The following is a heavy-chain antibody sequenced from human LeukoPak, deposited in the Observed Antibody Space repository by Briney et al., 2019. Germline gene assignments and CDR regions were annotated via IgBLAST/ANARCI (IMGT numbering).Heavy chain of an antibody. D-gene: IGHD3/OR15-3a*01. CDR1: GFTSSNYW. V-gene: IGHV3-7*04. CDR2: IHPEGNEK. J-gene: IGHJ4*02. CDR3: ARGDDFSGDY. Sequence: PGGSLRLSCAASGFTSSNYWMSWVRQAPGKGLEWVANIHPEGNEKYHVDSVKGRFTVSRDNAKNFLHLQMDSLRVEDTAVYYCARGDDFSGDYWGQGTLVTVSS.